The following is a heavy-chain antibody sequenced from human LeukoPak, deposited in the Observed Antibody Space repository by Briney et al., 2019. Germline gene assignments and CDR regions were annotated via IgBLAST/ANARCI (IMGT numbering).Heavy chain of an antibody. CDR1: GFTFSSYW. Sequence: PGGSLRLSCAASGFTFSSYWMSWVRQAPGKGLEWVANIKQDGSEKYYVDSVKGRFTISRDNAKNSLDLQINSLKAEDTAVYYCARDRSSSSWYYYYYYMDVWGKGTTVTISS. D-gene: IGHD6-13*01. V-gene: IGHV3-7*01. J-gene: IGHJ6*03. CDR2: IKQDGSEK. CDR3: ARDRSSSSWYYYYYYMDV.